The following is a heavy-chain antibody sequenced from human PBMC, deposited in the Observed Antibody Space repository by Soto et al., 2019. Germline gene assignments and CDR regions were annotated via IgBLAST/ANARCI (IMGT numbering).Heavy chain of an antibody. Sequence: QVQLVQSGAEVKKPGSSVKVSCKASGGTFGSYASSWVRQAPGQGREWMGGIIPIPGTANYAQKFQGRVTIAADESTSTAYMELSSLRSEDTAVYYCARSQGSSTSLEIYYYYYYGMDVWGQGTTVTVSS. CDR3: ARSQGSSTSLEIYYYYYYGMDV. D-gene: IGHD2-2*01. CDR1: GGTFGSYA. CDR2: IIPIPGTA. J-gene: IGHJ6*02. V-gene: IGHV1-69*01.